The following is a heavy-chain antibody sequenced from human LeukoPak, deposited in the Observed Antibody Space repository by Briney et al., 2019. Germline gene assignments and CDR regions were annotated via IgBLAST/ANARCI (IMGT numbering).Heavy chain of an antibody. CDR1: GFTFSSYA. V-gene: IGHV3-48*01. D-gene: IGHD1-1*01. Sequence: GGSLRLSCTASGFTFSSYAMTWVRQAPGKGLQWVSSISSSSSTIYYADSVKGRFTISRDNAKNSLYLQMNSLRAEDTAVYYCAREQKRLDLHAFDIWGQGTMVTVSS. J-gene: IGHJ3*02. CDR3: AREQKRLDLHAFDI. CDR2: ISSSSSTI.